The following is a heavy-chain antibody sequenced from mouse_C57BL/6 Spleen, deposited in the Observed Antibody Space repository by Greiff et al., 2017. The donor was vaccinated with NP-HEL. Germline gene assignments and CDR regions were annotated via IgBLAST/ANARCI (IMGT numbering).Heavy chain of an antibody. V-gene: IGHV1-22*01. J-gene: IGHJ2*01. D-gene: IGHD3-2*02. CDR2: INPNNGGT. CDR3: AKKSSGYLDC. CDR1: GYTFTDYN. Sequence: EVQLQQSGPELVKPGASVKMSCKASGYTFTDYNMHWVKQSHGKSLEWIGYINPNNGGTSYNQKFNGKATLTVTKSSSTAYMALRSLTSEDFAVYYCAKKSSGYLDCWGQGTPLTVSS.